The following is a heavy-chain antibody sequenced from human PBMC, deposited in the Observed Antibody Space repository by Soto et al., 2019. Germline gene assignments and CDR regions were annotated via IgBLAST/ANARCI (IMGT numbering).Heavy chain of an antibody. D-gene: IGHD3-10*01. CDR1: GFTFSSYA. CDR2: ISGSGGST. Sequence: GGSLRLSCAASGFTFSSYAMSWVRQAPGKGLEWVSAISGSGGSTYYADSMKGRFTISRDNSKNTLYLQMNSLRSEDTAVYYCAREVDGYGTGDYYYGMDVWGQGTTVTVSS. J-gene: IGHJ6*02. CDR3: AREVDGYGTGDYYYGMDV. V-gene: IGHV3-23*01.